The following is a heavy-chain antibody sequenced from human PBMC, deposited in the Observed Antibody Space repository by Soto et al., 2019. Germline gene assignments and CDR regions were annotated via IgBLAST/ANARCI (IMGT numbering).Heavy chain of an antibody. D-gene: IGHD6-19*01. CDR2: ISRSGDST. CDR3: AKTDKFNPQSSGWANRFDY. V-gene: IGHV3-23*01. Sequence: EVQLLESGGGLVQPGGSLRLSCAASGFTFSSYAMTWVRQAPEKGLEWVSTISRSGDSTYYRDSVKGRFTISRDNSKNTVYLQMNSLRAEDTAGYYCAKTDKFNPQSSGWANRFDYWGQGTLVTVSS. J-gene: IGHJ4*02. CDR1: GFTFSSYA.